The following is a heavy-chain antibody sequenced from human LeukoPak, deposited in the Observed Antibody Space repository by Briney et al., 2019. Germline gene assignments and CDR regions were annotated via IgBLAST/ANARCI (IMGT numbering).Heavy chain of an antibody. V-gene: IGHV3-48*03. Sequence: GGSLRLSCAASGFNFRSYEMNWVRQAPGKGLEWVSFISSSGSTIYYADSVKGRFTISRDNAKNSLDLRMNSLRAEDTAVYYCARDEAAVRFDYWGQGTLVTVSS. CDR1: GFNFRSYE. CDR2: ISSSGSTI. J-gene: IGHJ4*02. D-gene: IGHD6-13*01. CDR3: ARDEAAVRFDY.